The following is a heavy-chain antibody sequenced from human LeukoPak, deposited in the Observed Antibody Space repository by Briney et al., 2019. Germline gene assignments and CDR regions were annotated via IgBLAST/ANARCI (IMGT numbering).Heavy chain of an antibody. V-gene: IGHV5-10-1*01. J-gene: IGHJ5*02. CDR1: GYSFTSSG. CDR3: ARQRMSGFSTYEFDP. Sequence: GESLRISGKGLGYSFTSSGCTGVRQMQGKGLKWMGKNDPHDSYTTYSPSIQGHVTILIDKSINTAYVQWNSLKASDTAMYYCARQRMSGFSTYEFDPWGQGTLVTVSS. CDR2: NDPHDSYT. D-gene: IGHD6-13*01.